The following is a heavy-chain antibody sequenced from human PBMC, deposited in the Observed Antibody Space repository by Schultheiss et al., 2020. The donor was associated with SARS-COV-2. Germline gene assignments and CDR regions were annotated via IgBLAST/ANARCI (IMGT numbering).Heavy chain of an antibody. CDR2: IYHSGST. CDR3: ARDFELRYFDL. V-gene: IGHV4-38-2*02. Sequence: SETLSLTCAVSGYSISSGYYWGWIRQPPGKGLEWIGSIYHSGSTNYNPSLKSRVTISVDTSKNQFSLKLSSVTAADTAVYYCARDFELRYFDLWGRGTLVTVSS. J-gene: IGHJ2*01. D-gene: IGHD1-1*01. CDR1: GYSISSGYY.